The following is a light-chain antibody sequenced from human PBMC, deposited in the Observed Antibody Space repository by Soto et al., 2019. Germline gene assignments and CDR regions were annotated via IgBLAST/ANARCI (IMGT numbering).Light chain of an antibody. V-gene: IGKV3-20*01. CDR3: QQYVSSRRT. CDR1: QSVSSSY. J-gene: IGKJ4*01. CDR2: GAS. Sequence: EIVLTQSPGTLSLSPGERATLSCRASQSVSSSYLAWYQQKPGQAPRLLIYGASSRATDIPDRFRGSGSGTDFTLTISRLEPEDLAVYCCQQYVSSRRTFGGGPK.